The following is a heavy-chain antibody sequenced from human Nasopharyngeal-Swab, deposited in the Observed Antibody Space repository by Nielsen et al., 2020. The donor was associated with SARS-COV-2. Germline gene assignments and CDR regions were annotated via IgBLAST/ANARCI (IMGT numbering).Heavy chain of an antibody. CDR3: ARGREEWLARWRGLDV. V-gene: IGHV3-30*03. Sequence: GGSLRLSCVASGFTFNNYGMQWVRQAPGKGLEWVALISPDGISKSYADSVKGRFTISRDSSKNTLYLEMNSLRGEDTAVYYCARGREEWLARWRGLDVWDQGTTVTVSS. D-gene: IGHD6-19*01. J-gene: IGHJ6*02. CDR2: ISPDGISK. CDR1: GFTFNNYG.